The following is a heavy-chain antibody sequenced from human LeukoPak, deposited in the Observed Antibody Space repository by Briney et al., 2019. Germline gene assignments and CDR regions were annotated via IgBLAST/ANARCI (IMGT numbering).Heavy chain of an antibody. Sequence: GGSLRLSCAASGFTFSSYAMSWVRQAPGKGLEWVSAISGSGGSTYYADPVKGRFTISRDNSKNTLYLQMNSLRAEDTAVYYCAKVAYCSGGSCYHFDYWGQGTLVTVSS. V-gene: IGHV3-23*01. J-gene: IGHJ4*02. CDR1: GFTFSSYA. CDR3: AKVAYCSGGSCYHFDY. D-gene: IGHD2-15*01. CDR2: ISGSGGST.